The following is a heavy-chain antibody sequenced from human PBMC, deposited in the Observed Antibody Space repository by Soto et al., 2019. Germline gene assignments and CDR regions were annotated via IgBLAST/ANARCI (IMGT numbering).Heavy chain of an antibody. J-gene: IGHJ4*02. D-gene: IGHD2-21*02. CDR3: ARQRTSVVTQAYFDV. CDR2: IYYSRPN. V-gene: IGHV4-39*01. Sequence: SEALSRPCTVTGDSISSRSYDCGWMRQPPGKGLEWFGSIYYSRPNQRRSPLRRRVSMSIDPSKDKFPLKLQSVTAPDKALYFCARQRTSVVTQAYFDVWGPGSLVTVSS. CDR1: GDSISSRSYD.